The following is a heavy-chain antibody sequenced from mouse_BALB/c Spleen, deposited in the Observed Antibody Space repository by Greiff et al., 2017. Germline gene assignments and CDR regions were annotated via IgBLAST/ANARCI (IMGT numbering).Heavy chain of an antibody. D-gene: IGHD3-3*01. CDR1: GDSITSGY. J-gene: IGHJ4*01. Sequence: EVQVVESGPSLVKPSQTLSLTCSVTGDSITSGYWNWIRKFPGNKLEYMGYISYSGSTYYNPSLKSRISITRDTSKNQYYLQLNSVTTEDTATYYCARSARAHYAMDYWGQGTSVTVSS. V-gene: IGHV3-8*02. CDR3: ARSARAHYAMDY. CDR2: ISYSGST.